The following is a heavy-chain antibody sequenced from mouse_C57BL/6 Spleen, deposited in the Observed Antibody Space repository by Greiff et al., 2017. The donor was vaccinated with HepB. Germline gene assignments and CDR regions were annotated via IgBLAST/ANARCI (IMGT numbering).Heavy chain of an antibody. V-gene: IGHV5-4*03. J-gene: IGHJ2*01. CDR1: GFTFSSYA. Sequence: EVKLVESGGGLVKPGGSLKLSCAASGFTFSSYAMSWVRQTPEKRLEWVATISDGGSYTYYPDNVKGRFTISRDNAKNNLYLQMSHLKSEDTAMYYCASVYDGSSYYFDYWGQGTTLTVSS. CDR2: ISDGGSYT. CDR3: ASVYDGSSYYFDY. D-gene: IGHD1-1*01.